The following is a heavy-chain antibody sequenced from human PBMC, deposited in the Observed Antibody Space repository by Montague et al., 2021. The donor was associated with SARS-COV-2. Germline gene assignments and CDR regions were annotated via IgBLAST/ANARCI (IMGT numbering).Heavy chain of an antibody. J-gene: IGHJ5*02. CDR2: IYYSGGI. CDR3: ARAVSVRSAVNWFDP. V-gene: IGHV4-59*11. Sequence: SETLSLTCTVSCGSMSDHYWAWIRQPPGKGLEWLAYIYYSGGINSNASLKSRVSMSVDTSKNQFSLKLTSVTAADTAVYYCARAVSVRSAVNWFDPWGQGTLVTVSS. CDR1: CGSMSDHY. D-gene: IGHD3-10*01.